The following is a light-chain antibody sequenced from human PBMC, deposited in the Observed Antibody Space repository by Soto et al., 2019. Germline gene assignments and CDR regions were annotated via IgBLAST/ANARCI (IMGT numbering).Light chain of an antibody. V-gene: IGKV3-15*01. CDR3: HQYNHWLTWT. Sequence: EIVITQSPATLSVSPGERATLSCRASQSVSSNLALYQQKPGQAPRLLIYGASTRATGIPARFSGSGSGTEFTLTISSLQSEDFAVYYCHQYNHWLTWTFGQGTKVDVK. J-gene: IGKJ1*01. CDR2: GAS. CDR1: QSVSSN.